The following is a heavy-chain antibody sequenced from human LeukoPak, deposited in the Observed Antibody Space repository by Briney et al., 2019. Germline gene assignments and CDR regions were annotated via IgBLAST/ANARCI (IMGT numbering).Heavy chain of an antibody. CDR3: ARYYYDSSGSYYGMDV. Sequence: GGSLRLSCAASGFTFSSYAMHWVRQAPGKGLERVAVIWYDGGNKYYADPVKGRFTISRDNSKNTLYLQMNSLRAEDTAVYYCARYYYDSSGSYYGMDVWGQGTTVTVSS. CDR2: IWYDGGNK. D-gene: IGHD3-22*01. CDR1: GFTFSSYA. V-gene: IGHV3-33*08. J-gene: IGHJ6*02.